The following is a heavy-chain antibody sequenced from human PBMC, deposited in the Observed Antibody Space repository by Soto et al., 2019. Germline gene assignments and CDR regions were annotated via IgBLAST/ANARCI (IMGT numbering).Heavy chain of an antibody. CDR3: ARGGDVNYSPGMDV. CDR1: GYTFTSYG. D-gene: IGHD5-12*01. V-gene: IGHV1-18*01. J-gene: IGHJ6*02. Sequence: QVQLVQSGGEVKKPGASVKLSCTASGYTFTSYGISWVRQAPGQGLEWMGWISAYNGKTNYAQNVQGRVTMTTDTSTRTAYMDLRSLRSDDTAVYYCARGGDVNYSPGMDVWGQGTTVTVSS. CDR2: ISAYNGKT.